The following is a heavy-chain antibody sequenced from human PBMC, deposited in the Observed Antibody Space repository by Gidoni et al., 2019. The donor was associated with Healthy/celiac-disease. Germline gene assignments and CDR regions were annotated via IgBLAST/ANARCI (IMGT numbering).Heavy chain of an antibody. D-gene: IGHD2-2*02. Sequence: GLEWMGWINPNSGGTNYAQKFQGRVTMTRDTSISTAYMELSRLRSDDTAVYYCARDIVVVPAAIGTTDYWGQGTLVTVSS. CDR2: INPNSGGT. V-gene: IGHV1-2*02. J-gene: IGHJ4*02. CDR3: ARDIVVVPAAIGTTDY.